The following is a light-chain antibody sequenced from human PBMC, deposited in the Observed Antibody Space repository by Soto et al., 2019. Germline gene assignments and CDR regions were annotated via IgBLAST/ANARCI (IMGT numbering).Light chain of an antibody. V-gene: IGLV2-14*03. CDR3: ISYSSSTTHMV. J-gene: IGLJ2*01. CDR1: NNDIGGYNY. CDR2: DVT. Sequence: QSALTQPASVSGSPGQSIAISCTGTNNDIGGYNYVSWYQQHPGKAPKLMIYDVTDRPSGVSSRFSGSKSGSAASLTISGLQSEAGADYYCISYSSSTTHMVFGEGTRVTVL.